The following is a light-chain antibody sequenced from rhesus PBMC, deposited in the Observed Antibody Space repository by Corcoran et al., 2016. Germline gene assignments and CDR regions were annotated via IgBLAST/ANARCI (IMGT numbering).Light chain of an antibody. V-gene: IGKV1-94*01. J-gene: IGKJ3*01. CDR1: QGSNKE. CDR2: SAS. CDR3: LQDYTTPFT. Sequence: GDRVTVTCRARQGSNKELSWYQQKPGKAPTLLGYSASSLQTGVASRFSCSGTGTDYTLTLSSLQPEDVATYYCLQDYTTPFTIGPGTKLNIK.